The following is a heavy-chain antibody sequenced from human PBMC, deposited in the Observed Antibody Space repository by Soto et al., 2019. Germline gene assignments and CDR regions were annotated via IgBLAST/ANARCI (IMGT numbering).Heavy chain of an antibody. J-gene: IGHJ4*02. Sequence: SETLSLTCAVSGGSISSSNWWSWVRQPPGKGLEWIGEIYHSGSTNYNPSLKSRVTISVDKSKNQFSLKLSSVTAADTAVYYCARDRHDILTGYYETTFDYWGQGTLVTVSS. CDR2: IYHSGST. CDR3: ARDRHDILTGYYETTFDY. D-gene: IGHD3-9*01. CDR1: GGSISSSNW. V-gene: IGHV4-4*02.